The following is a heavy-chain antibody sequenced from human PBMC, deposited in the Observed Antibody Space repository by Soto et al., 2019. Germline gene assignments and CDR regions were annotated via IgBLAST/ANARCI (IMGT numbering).Heavy chain of an antibody. J-gene: IGHJ4*02. D-gene: IGHD2-15*01. CDR1: GCTFSDYA. V-gene: IGHV1-3*01. CDR2: ITVRTGIT. CDR3: AREGAHYTPLDH. Sequence: ASVKVSCKASGCTFSDYAIYWVRQSSGQGLERMGWITVRTGITGYPRKIPGRVTNARDMSASTAYIEVTSLTSEDTAIYYCAREGAHYTPLDHWGRGTMVTVSS.